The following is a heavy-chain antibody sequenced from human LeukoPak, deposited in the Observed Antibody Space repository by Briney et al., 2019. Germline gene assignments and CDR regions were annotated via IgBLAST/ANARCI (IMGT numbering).Heavy chain of an antibody. CDR3: ARLAKKVRYSYVGKNPQNWFDP. Sequence: SETLSLTCAVSGGSISSSNWWSWVRQPPGKGLEWIGEIYHSGSTNYNPSLKSRVTISVDKSKNQFSLKLSSVTAADTAVYYCARLAKKVRYSYVGKNPQNWFDPWGQGTLVTVSS. CDR2: IYHSGST. V-gene: IGHV4-4*02. J-gene: IGHJ5*02. D-gene: IGHD5-18*01. CDR1: GGSISSSNW.